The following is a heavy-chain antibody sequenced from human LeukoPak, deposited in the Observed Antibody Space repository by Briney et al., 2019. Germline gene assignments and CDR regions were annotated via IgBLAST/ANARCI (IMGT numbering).Heavy chain of an antibody. J-gene: IGHJ5*02. V-gene: IGHV1-8*01. D-gene: IGHD5-12*01. CDR3: ARVNGRLRIVAPFDP. Sequence: ASVRVSCKASGYTFTSYDINWVRQATGQGLEWMGWMNPNSGNTGYAQKFQGRVTMTRNTSISTAYMELSSLRSEDTAVYCCARVNGRLRIVAPFDPWGQGTLVTVSS. CDR1: GYTFTSYD. CDR2: MNPNSGNT.